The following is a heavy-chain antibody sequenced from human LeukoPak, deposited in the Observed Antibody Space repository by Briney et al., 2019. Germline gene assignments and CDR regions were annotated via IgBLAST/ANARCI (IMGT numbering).Heavy chain of an antibody. Sequence: GESLKISFKGSGYRFTSYWISWVRQMSGKGLEWMGKIDPSESYTNYSPSLQGHVTISTDKSINTAYLQWSSLKASDTAMYYCARHTGWAFQIWGQGTMVTVSS. CDR2: IDPSESYT. V-gene: IGHV5-10-1*01. J-gene: IGHJ3*02. CDR3: ARHTGWAFQI. CDR1: GYRFTSYW. D-gene: IGHD1-14*01.